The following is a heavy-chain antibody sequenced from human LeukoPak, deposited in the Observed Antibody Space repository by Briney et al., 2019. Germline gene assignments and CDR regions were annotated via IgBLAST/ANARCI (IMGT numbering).Heavy chain of an antibody. CDR1: GGSISSNSYY. CDR3: ARHYYGSGRGNWFDP. J-gene: IGHJ5*02. CDR2: IYYSGST. Sequence: SETLSLTCTVSGGSISSNSYYWGWIRQPPGKGLEWIGSIYYSGSTYYNPSLKSRVTISVDTSKNQFSLKLSSVTAADTAVYYCARHYYGSGRGNWFDPWGQGTLVTVSS. D-gene: IGHD3-10*01. V-gene: IGHV4-39*01.